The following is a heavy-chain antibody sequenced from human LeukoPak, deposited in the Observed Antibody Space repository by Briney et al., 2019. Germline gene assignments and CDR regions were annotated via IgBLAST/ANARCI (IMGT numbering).Heavy chain of an antibody. CDR3: AREGYYGSGSPPSLYFDY. CDR1: GFTFRNYV. D-gene: IGHD3-10*01. CDR2: TSSDLNVK. V-gene: IGHV3-30-3*01. J-gene: IGHJ4*02. Sequence: SGGSLRLSCAASGFTFRNYVIHWVRQAPGKGLEWVAVTSSDLNVKLYADSVKGRFTISRDNSRSTLYLHMNSLRPEDTAIYYCAREGYYGSGSPPSLYFDYWGQGTLVTVSS.